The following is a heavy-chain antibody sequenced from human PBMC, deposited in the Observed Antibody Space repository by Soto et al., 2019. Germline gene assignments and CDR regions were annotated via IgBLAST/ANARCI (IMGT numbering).Heavy chain of an antibody. CDR3: AKEGQGGDYYYGMDV. Sequence: EVQLVESGGGLVQPGRSLRLSCAASGFTFDDYAMHWVRQAPGKGLEWVSGISWNSGSIGYADSVKGRFTISRDNAKNSLYLQMNSLRAEDTALYYCAKEGQGGDYYYGMDVWGQGTTVTVSS. J-gene: IGHJ6*02. D-gene: IGHD2-15*01. CDR1: GFTFDDYA. V-gene: IGHV3-9*01. CDR2: ISWNSGSI.